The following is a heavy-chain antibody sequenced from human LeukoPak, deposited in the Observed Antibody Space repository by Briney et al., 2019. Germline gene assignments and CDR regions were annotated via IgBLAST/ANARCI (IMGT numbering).Heavy chain of an antibody. Sequence: ASVKVSCKASGYTFTNYFMHWVRQAPGQGLEYMGIINPSGGSTDYAEKFQGRVTMTRDTSTSTVYMELSSLRSDDTAVYYCARPDDILTGYKYWGQGTLVTVSS. CDR2: INPSGGST. CDR1: GYTFTNYF. D-gene: IGHD3-9*01. V-gene: IGHV1-46*01. J-gene: IGHJ4*02. CDR3: ARPDDILTGYKY.